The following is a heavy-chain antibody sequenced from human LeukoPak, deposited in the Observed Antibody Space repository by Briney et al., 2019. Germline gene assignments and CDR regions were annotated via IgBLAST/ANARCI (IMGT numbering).Heavy chain of an antibody. Sequence: GGSLRLSCVASGFTFSSYSMNWVRQAPGKGLEWVSYISSSSSTIYYADSVKGRFTSSRDNAKNSLYLQMNSLRAEDTAVYYCAREGGSPMGDAFDIWGQGTMVTVSS. CDR1: GFTFSSYS. D-gene: IGHD1-26*01. CDR2: ISSSSSTI. CDR3: AREGGSPMGDAFDI. V-gene: IGHV3-48*01. J-gene: IGHJ3*02.